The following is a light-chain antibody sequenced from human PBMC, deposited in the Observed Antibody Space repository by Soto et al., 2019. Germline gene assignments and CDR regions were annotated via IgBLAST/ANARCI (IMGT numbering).Light chain of an antibody. CDR3: QQYGSSRVYT. V-gene: IGKV3-20*01. CDR1: QSVSSSY. Sequence: EIVLTQSPGTLSLSPGERATLSCRASQSVSSSYLAWYRQKPGQAPRLLIYGASSRATGIPDRFSGSGSGTDFTLTISRLEPEDFAVYYCQQYGSSRVYTFGQGTKLEIK. CDR2: GAS. J-gene: IGKJ2*01.